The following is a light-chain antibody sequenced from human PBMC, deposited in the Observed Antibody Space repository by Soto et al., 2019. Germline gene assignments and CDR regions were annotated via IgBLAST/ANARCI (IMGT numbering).Light chain of an antibody. V-gene: IGLV2-14*01. CDR1: SSDIGRYNF. J-gene: IGLJ1*01. Sequence: QSALTQPASMSGSPGQSITISCTGTSSDIGRYNFVSWYQHHPGKAPKLIIYEATKRPSGVSYRFSGSKSGNTASLTISGLQAEDEADYYRTSYTISTPYVLGTAKKVTV. CDR3: TSYTISTPYV. CDR2: EAT.